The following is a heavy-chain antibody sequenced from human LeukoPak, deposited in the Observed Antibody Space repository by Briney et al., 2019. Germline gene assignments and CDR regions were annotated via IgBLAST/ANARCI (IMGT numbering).Heavy chain of an antibody. CDR2: ISYDGSNK. Sequence: GCSLRLSCAASVFTFSSYGMHWVRQAPRKGLEWVAVISYDGSNKYYADSVKGRFTISRDNSKNTLYLQMNSLRAEDTAVYYCAKDSKWLRLSGLFDYWGQGTLVTVSS. V-gene: IGHV3-30*18. D-gene: IGHD5-12*01. CDR1: VFTFSSYG. CDR3: AKDSKWLRLSGLFDY. J-gene: IGHJ4*02.